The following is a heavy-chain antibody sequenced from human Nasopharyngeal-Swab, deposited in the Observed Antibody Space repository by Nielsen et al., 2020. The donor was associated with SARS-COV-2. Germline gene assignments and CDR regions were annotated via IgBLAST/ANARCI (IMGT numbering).Heavy chain of an antibody. CDR1: GFSVSSNY. CDR2: IYSGGST. Sequence: GASLKISCAASGFSVSSNYMSWVRQAPGKGLEWVSVIYSGGSTYYADSVKGRFTISRDNSKNTLYLQMNSLRAEDTAVYYCARESVRILTGHRGAFDIWGQGTMVTVSS. CDR3: ARESVRILTGHRGAFDI. J-gene: IGHJ3*02. V-gene: IGHV3-53*01. D-gene: IGHD3-9*01.